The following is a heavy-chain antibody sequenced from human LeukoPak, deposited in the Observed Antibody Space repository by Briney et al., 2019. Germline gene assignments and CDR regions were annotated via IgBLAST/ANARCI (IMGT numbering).Heavy chain of an antibody. CDR1: GYSFTEYY. J-gene: IGHJ5*02. D-gene: IGHD6-19*01. CDR3: ARCRQWLVGGDWFDP. V-gene: IGHV1-2*02. Sequence: ASVTVSCKSSGYSFTEYYMHWVRPAPGQGLEWMGWINPNSGGTNYAQKFQGRITMTRDTRISTTYMALSKLLSNDMAVYYCARCRQWLVGGDWFDPWGQGTLVTVSS. CDR2: INPNSGGT.